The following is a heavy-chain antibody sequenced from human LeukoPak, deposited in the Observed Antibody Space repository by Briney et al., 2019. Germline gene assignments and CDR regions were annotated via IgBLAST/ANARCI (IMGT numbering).Heavy chain of an antibody. V-gene: IGHV3-74*01. CDR3: AGGYYSSSRFDS. CDR2: VNSDGSTT. CDR1: GFTFSNYA. D-gene: IGHD6-13*01. J-gene: IGHJ4*02. Sequence: PGGSLRLSCAASGFTFSNYAMSWVRQAPGKGLVWVSRVNSDGSTTNYADSVKGRFTISRDNAENTLYMRMNSLRPEDTAVYYCAGGYYSSSRFDSWGQGTLVTVSS.